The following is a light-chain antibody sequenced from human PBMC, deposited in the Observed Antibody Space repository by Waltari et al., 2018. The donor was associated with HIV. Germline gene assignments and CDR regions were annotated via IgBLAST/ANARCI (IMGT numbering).Light chain of an antibody. CDR2: SYN. CDR3: AAWDDSLKGPI. V-gene: IGLV1-44*01. Sequence: QSVLTQPPSASGTPGQRVTISCSGSSPTTGSNLVTWYQQLPGTAPKLLLYSYNLRPSGVPDRFSGSKSGTSASLAISGLQSEDEADYYCAAWDDSLKGPIFGGGTKVTVL. J-gene: IGLJ2*01. CDR1: SPTTGSNL.